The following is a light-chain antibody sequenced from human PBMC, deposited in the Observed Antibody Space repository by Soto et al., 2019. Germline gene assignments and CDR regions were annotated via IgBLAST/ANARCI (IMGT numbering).Light chain of an antibody. J-gene: IGKJ1*01. Sequence: DMQMTQSPSSLSASVGDRVTITCRASQSITSSLNWYQQKPGKAPQLLIYAASSLQSGVPSRFSGSGSGTDFTLTISRLQPEDFATYYCQQGYSSPWTFGQGTKVEIK. CDR3: QQGYSSPWT. CDR2: AAS. CDR1: QSITSS. V-gene: IGKV1-39*01.